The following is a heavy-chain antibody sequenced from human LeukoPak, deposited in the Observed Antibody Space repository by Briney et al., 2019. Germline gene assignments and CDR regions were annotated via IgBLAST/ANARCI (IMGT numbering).Heavy chain of an antibody. J-gene: IGHJ4*02. V-gene: IGHV3-15*01. D-gene: IGHD3-22*01. CDR1: GFTFSNAW. CDR2: IKSKTDGGTT. CDR3: TTEAYDSSGYYQYY. Sequence: PGGSLRLSCAASGFTFSNAWMSWVRQAPGKGLEWVGRIKSKTDGGTTDYAAPVKGRFTISRDDSKNTLYLQMNSLKTEDTAVYCCTTEAYDSSGYYQYYWGQGTLVTVSS.